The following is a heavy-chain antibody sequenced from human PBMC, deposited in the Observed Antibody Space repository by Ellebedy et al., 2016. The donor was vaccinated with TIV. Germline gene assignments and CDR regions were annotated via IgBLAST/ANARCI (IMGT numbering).Heavy chain of an antibody. CDR3: AHRRITMVRGVIGGFDY. D-gene: IGHD3-10*01. V-gene: IGHV2-5*02. CDR2: IYWDDDK. CDR1: GFSLSTSGVG. Sequence: SGPTLVXPTQTLTLTCTFSGFSLSTSGVGVGWIRQPPGKALEWLALIYWDDDKRYSPSLKSRLTITKDTSKNQVILTMTNMDPVDTATYYCAHRRITMVRGVIGGFDYWGQGTLVTVSS. J-gene: IGHJ4*02.